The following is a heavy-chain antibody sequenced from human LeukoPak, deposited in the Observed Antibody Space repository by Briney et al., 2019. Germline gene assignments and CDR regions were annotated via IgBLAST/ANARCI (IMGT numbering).Heavy chain of an antibody. CDR2: ISGSGGST. V-gene: IGHV3-23*01. J-gene: IGHJ4*02. Sequence: PGGSLRLSCAASEFTFSSYAMNWVRQAPGKGLEWASGISGSGGSTYYADSVKGRFTISRDNSKNTLYLQMNNLRAEDTAVYYCAKESSSWAYYFDYWGQGTLVTVSS. CDR3: AKESSSWAYYFDY. D-gene: IGHD6-13*01. CDR1: EFTFSSYA.